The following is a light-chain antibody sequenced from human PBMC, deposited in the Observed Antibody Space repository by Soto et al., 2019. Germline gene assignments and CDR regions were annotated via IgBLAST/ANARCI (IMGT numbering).Light chain of an antibody. J-gene: IGLJ3*02. CDR1: SSDVGGYNY. CDR2: DVN. V-gene: IGLV2-14*01. CDR3: SSYRTSSMVV. Sequence: QSVLTQPASVSGSPGQSITISCTGTSSDVGGYNYVSWYQQHPGKAPKVMIYDVNYRPSGVSNRFSGTKSDNTASLTISGLQAEDEGDYYCSSYRTSSMVVFGGGTKLTVL.